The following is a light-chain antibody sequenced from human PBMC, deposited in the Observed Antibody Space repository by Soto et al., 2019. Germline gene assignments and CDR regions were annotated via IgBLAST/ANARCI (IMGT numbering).Light chain of an antibody. Sequence: EIVMTQSPATLSVSPGDRATLSCRASQSVSSNLAWYQQKPGQAPRLLIYGASTRATGIPARFSGSGSGTEFTLTISSLQSEDFAVYYCQQSHNWPPWTFGQGTKVEIK. J-gene: IGKJ1*01. CDR2: GAS. CDR1: QSVSSN. CDR3: QQSHNWPPWT. V-gene: IGKV3-15*01.